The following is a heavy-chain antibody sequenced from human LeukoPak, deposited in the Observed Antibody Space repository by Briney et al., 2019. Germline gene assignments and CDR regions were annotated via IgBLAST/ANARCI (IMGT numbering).Heavy chain of an antibody. J-gene: IGHJ4*02. V-gene: IGHV3-7*01. D-gene: IGHD3-22*01. CDR2: IKQDGSEK. CDR3: ANLNYYDSSGQVDFDY. CDR1: GFTFSSYW. Sequence: GGSLRLSCAASGFTFSSYWMSWVRQAPGKGLEWVANIKQDGSEKYYVDSVKGRFTISRDNAKNSLYLQMNSLRAEDTAVYYCANLNYYDSSGQVDFDYWGQGTLVTVSS.